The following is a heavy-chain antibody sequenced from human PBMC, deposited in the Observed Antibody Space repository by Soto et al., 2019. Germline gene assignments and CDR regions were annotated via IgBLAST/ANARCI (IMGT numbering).Heavy chain of an antibody. CDR3: ARGDRGAFDL. Sequence: EVQLLESGGGLVQPGESLRLSCAASGFTFSYYWMHWVRQAPGMGLVWVSRIHSDGSSTTYADSVKGRFTISRDNARNTLYLQMNSPRAEDTAVYYCARGDRGAFDLWGQGTVLTVSS. V-gene: IGHV3-74*01. CDR2: IHSDGSST. D-gene: IGHD1-26*01. CDR1: GFTFSYYW. J-gene: IGHJ3*01.